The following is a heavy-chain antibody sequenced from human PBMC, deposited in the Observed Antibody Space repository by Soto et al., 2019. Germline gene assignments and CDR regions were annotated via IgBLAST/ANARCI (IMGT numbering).Heavy chain of an antibody. Sequence: GGSLRLSCAASGFTFSRYGMHWVRQAPGKGLEWVAVISYDGSNKYYADSVKGRFTISRDNSKNTLYLQMNSLRPEDTAVYYCAKDCPWLVYNSWGQGTLVTVSS. J-gene: IGHJ4*02. CDR1: GFTFSRYG. CDR2: ISYDGSNK. V-gene: IGHV3-30*18. CDR3: AKDCPWLVYNS. D-gene: IGHD6-19*01.